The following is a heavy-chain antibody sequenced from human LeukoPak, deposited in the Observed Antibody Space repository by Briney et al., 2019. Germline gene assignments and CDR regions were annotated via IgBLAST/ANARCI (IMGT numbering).Heavy chain of an antibody. CDR3: ARDLGYKDYVSAFDI. CDR2: INWIGGST. J-gene: IGHJ3*02. D-gene: IGHD5-24*01. Sequence: PGGSLRPSCAASGFTFGDYGMNWVRQVPGKGLEWVSGINWIGGSTGHADSVKGRFTISRDNAKNSLYLQMNSLRAEDTALYYCARDLGYKDYVSAFDIWGRGTMVTVSS. CDR1: GFTFGDYG. V-gene: IGHV3-20*04.